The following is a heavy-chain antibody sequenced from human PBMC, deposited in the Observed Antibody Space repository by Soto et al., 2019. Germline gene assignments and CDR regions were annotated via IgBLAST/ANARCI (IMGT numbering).Heavy chain of an antibody. CDR2: IFDSGTT. D-gene: IGHD7-27*01. CDR3: ARGPSGDKVHY. V-gene: IGHV4-30-4*01. CDR1: GGSITSDYSC. J-gene: IGHJ4*02. Sequence: SESLSLTCTVSGGSITSDYSCWSWIRQPPGEGLEWIGHIFDSGTTYTNPSLRSQVAISLDTSKNHFSLTLSSVTAADTAVYYCARGPSGDKVHYWGQGALVTVSS.